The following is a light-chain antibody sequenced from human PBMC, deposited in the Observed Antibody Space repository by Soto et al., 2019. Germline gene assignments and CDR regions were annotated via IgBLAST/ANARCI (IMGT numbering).Light chain of an antibody. CDR2: AAS. J-gene: IGKJ1*01. CDR3: HQYDNAPQT. Sequence: DILLVQYPGTQTYSPGERATLSCKASQSMTRTYIAWYQKKPGQAPRLLIYAASIRAPGIPDKFSGTGSGTDYSLTIDRLEPEDSAVYYCHQYDNAPQTFGQGTKVDIK. V-gene: IGKV3-20*01. CDR1: QSMTRTY.